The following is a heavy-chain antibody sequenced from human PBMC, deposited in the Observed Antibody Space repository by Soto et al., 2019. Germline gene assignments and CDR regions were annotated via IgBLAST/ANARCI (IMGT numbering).Heavy chain of an antibody. D-gene: IGHD3-9*01. CDR2: ISYDGSNK. Sequence: GGSLRLSCAASGFTFSSYGMHWVRQAPGKGLEWVAVISYDGSNKYYADSVKGRFTISRDNSKNTLYLQMNSLRAEDTAVYYCAKDLLRYFHWFPVAYWGQGSLVTGSS. J-gene: IGHJ4*02. CDR1: GFTFSSYG. CDR3: AKDLLRYFHWFPVAY. V-gene: IGHV3-30*18.